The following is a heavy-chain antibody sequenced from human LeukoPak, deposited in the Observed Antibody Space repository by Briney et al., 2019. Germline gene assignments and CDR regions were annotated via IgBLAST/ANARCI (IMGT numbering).Heavy chain of an antibody. CDR2: INPNSGGT. Sequence: ASVKVSCKASGYTFTGYYMHWVRQAPGQGLEWMGWINPNSGGTNYAQKFQGWVTMTRDTSISTAYMELSRLRSDDTAVYYCARGFGELLSNLDYWGQGTLVTVSS. V-gene: IGHV1-2*04. CDR3: ARGFGELLSNLDY. D-gene: IGHD3-10*01. CDR1: GYTFTGYY. J-gene: IGHJ4*02.